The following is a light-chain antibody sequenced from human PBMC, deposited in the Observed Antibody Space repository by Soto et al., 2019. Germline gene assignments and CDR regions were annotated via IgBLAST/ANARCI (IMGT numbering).Light chain of an antibody. Sequence: SGSPGESITISCTGTSSDVGGYNSVSWYQHHPGKAPKLILCDVGDRPSGVSYRFSGSKSGNTASLTISGLQAADEADYFCRSFTSSMTNVFGSGTKVTVL. J-gene: IGLJ1*01. V-gene: IGLV2-14*03. CDR3: RSFTSSMTNV. CDR1: SSDVGGYNS. CDR2: DVG.